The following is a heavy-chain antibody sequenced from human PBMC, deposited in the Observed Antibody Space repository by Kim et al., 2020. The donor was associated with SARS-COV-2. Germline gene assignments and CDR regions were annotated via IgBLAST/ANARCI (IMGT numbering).Heavy chain of an antibody. Sequence: GGSLRLSCSASGFTFSSYAMHWVRQAPGKGLEYVSAISSNGGSTYYADSVKGRFTISRDNSKNTLYLQMSSLRAEDTAVYYCVKDWGTWGVGATRGYYFDYWGQGTLVTVSS. CDR2: ISSNGGST. CDR1: GFTFSSYA. V-gene: IGHV3-64D*09. J-gene: IGHJ4*02. D-gene: IGHD1-26*01. CDR3: VKDWGTWGVGATRGYYFDY.